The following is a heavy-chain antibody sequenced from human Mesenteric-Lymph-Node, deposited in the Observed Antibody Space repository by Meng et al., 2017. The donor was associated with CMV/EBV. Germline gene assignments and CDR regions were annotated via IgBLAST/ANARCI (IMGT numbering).Heavy chain of an antibody. CDR3: ARESGSYTDY. J-gene: IGHJ4*02. CDR2: MYYSGST. CDR1: GGSISSSSYY. D-gene: IGHD1-26*01. Sequence: SETLSLTCSVSGGSISSSSYYWGWIRQPPGKGLEWIGSMYYSGSTSYNPSLKSRVTISVDTSKNQFSLKLSSVTAADTAVYYCARESGSYTDYWGQGTLVTVSS. V-gene: IGHV4-39*07.